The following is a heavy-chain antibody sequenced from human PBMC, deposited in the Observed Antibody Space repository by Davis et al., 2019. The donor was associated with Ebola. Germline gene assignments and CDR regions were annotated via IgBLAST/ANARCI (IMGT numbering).Heavy chain of an antibody. Sequence: SETLSLTCAVSGGSVSSGSYYWSWIRQPPGKGLEWIGEINHSGSTNYNPSLKSRVTISVDTSKNQFSLKLSSVTAADTAVYYCARGGGIAARPRDYWGQGTLVTVSS. CDR2: INHSGST. D-gene: IGHD6-6*01. J-gene: IGHJ4*02. CDR1: GGSVSSGSYY. V-gene: IGHV4-34*01. CDR3: ARGGGIAARPRDY.